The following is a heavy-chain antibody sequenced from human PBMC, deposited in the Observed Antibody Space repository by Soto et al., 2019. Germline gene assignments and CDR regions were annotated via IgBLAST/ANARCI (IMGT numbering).Heavy chain of an antibody. J-gene: IGHJ4*02. D-gene: IGHD7-27*01. CDR2: IKSDAITT. Sequence: EVQLVESGGGLVQPGGSLRLSCAASGFTFSTSWMHWVRQAAGKGLVWVSRIKSDAITTNYADSVKGRFTISRDKAKNTLYLQMDSLAGEDTAVYYCARRPTGSFAYDYGGQGPLVTVSS. V-gene: IGHV3-74*01. CDR3: ARRPTGSFAYDY. CDR1: GFTFSTSW.